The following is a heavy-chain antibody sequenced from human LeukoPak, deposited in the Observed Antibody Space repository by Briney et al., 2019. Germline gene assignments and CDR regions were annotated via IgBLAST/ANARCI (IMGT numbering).Heavy chain of an antibody. J-gene: IGHJ1*01. CDR1: GGTFSSHA. D-gene: IGHD3-22*01. Sequence: SVKVSCKASGGTFSSHAISWVRQAPGQGLEWMGGIIPIFGTANYAQKFQGRVTITADESTSTAYMELSSLRSEDTAVYYCARARSPYYYDSSGFPFQHWGQGTLVTVSS. V-gene: IGHV1-69*13. CDR2: IIPIFGTA. CDR3: ARARSPYYYDSSGFPFQH.